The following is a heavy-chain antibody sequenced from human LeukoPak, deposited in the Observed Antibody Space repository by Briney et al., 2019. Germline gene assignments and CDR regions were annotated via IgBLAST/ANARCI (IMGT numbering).Heavy chain of an antibody. CDR3: ARATTVLNWFDP. V-gene: IGHV4-59*01. J-gene: IGHJ5*02. Sequence: SETLSLTCTVSGGSISSYYWSWIRQSPGKGLEWIGYIYYSGSTNYNPSLKSRATISVDTSKNQFSLKLSSVTAADTAVYYCARATTVLNWFDPWGQGTLVTVSS. D-gene: IGHD4-11*01. CDR2: IYYSGST. CDR1: GGSISSYY.